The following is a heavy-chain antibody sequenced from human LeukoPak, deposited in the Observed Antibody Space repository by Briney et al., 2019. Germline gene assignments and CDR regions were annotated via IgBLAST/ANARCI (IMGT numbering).Heavy chain of an antibody. J-gene: IGHJ4*02. CDR1: GFTFSSYS. CDR3: ARDQNGIAVAGIEGLDY. D-gene: IGHD6-19*01. Sequence: GGSLRLSCAASGFTFSSYSMNWVRQAPGKGLEWVSSISSSSSYIYYADSVKGRFTISRDNAKNSLYLQMNSLRAEDTAVYYCARDQNGIAVAGIEGLDYWGQGTLVTVSS. CDR2: ISSSSSYI. V-gene: IGHV3-21*01.